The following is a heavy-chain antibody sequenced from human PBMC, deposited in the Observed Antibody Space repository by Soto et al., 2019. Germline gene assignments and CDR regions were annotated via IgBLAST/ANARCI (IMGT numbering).Heavy chain of an antibody. Sequence: PGWSLRLSCAASGFTFSSYSMNWVRQAPGKGLEWVSYISSSSSTIYYADSVKGRFTISRDNAKNSLYLQMNSLRDEDTAVYYCARPEYSSSSYGMDVWGQGTTVTV. CDR2: ISSSSSTI. V-gene: IGHV3-48*02. CDR1: GFTFSSYS. CDR3: ARPEYSSSSYGMDV. J-gene: IGHJ6*02. D-gene: IGHD6-6*01.